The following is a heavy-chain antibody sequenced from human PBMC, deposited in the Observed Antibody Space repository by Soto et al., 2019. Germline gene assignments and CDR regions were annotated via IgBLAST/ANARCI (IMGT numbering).Heavy chain of an antibody. Sequence: SVKVSCKAFGYTFTGYYMHWVRQAPGQGLEWMGGIIPIFGTANYAQKFQGRVTITADESTSTAYMELSSLRSEDTAVYYCARDLRQLALYYYYGMDVWGQGTTVTVSS. D-gene: IGHD6-6*01. CDR1: GYTFTGYY. CDR2: IIPIFGTA. CDR3: ARDLRQLALYYYYGMDV. V-gene: IGHV1-69*13. J-gene: IGHJ6*02.